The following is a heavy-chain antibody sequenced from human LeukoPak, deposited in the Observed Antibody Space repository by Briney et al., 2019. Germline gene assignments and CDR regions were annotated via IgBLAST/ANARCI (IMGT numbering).Heavy chain of an antibody. J-gene: IGHJ4*02. CDR2: INPYSGNT. D-gene: IGHD6-13*01. CDR1: GYTFTGYH. V-gene: IGHV1-2*06. Sequence: ASVKVSCKASGYTFTGYHIHWVRQAPGQGLEWMGRINPYSGNTNFAQKFQGRVTMTRDTSITTAYMDLSSLTPDDTAVYFCARDQGSLTRSWYTGYWGQGTQVTVSS. CDR3: ARDQGSLTRSWYTGY.